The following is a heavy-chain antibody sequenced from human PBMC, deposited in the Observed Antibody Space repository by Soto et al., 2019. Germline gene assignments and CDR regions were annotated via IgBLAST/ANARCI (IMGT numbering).Heavy chain of an antibody. CDR2: INTSGGST. CDR1: GYTFTSYY. V-gene: IGHV1-46*01. CDR3: ARDLAVALNYYYGTDV. D-gene: IGHD6-19*01. Sequence: ASVKVSCKASGYTFTSYYMHWVRQAPGQGLEWMGIINTSGGSTSYAQKFQGRVTMTRDTSTSTVYMELSSLRSEDTAVYYCARDLAVALNYYYGTDVWGQATKDTVSS. J-gene: IGHJ6*02.